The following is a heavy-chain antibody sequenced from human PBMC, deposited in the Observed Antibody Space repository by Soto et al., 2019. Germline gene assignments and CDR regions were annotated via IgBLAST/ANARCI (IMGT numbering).Heavy chain of an antibody. V-gene: IGHV2-5*02. J-gene: IGHJ4*02. CDR3: AHRRARSRIYSSTDSYVDY. CDR2: IYWDDDK. Sequence: GSGPTLVNPTQTLTLTCTFSGFSLSTSGVLVGWIRQPPGKALEWLALIYWDDDKRYRPSLKSRLTIIKDTSKNQVVLTMTNMDPVDTATYYCAHRRARSRIYSSTDSYVDYWGQGTLVTVSS. D-gene: IGHD3-16*01. CDR1: GFSLSTSGVL.